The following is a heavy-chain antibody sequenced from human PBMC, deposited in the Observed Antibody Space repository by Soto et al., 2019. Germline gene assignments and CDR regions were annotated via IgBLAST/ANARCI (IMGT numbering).Heavy chain of an antibody. V-gene: IGHV3-23*01. D-gene: IGHD3-3*01. J-gene: IGHJ4*02. CDR1: GFTFSSYA. Sequence: LRLSCAASGFTFSSYAMSWVRQAPGKGLEWVSAISGSGGSTYYADSVKGRFTISRDNSKNTLYLQMNSLRAEDTAVYYCAKPPITIFGVAQYYFDYWGQGTLVTVSS. CDR3: AKPPITIFGVAQYYFDY. CDR2: ISGSGGST.